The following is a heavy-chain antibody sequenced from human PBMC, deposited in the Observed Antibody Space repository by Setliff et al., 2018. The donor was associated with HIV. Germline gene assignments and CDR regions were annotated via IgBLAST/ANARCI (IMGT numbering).Heavy chain of an antibody. D-gene: IGHD6-13*01. J-gene: IGHJ4*02. CDR1: GDSISSSGPGYY. V-gene: IGHV4-39*02. CDR3: AREPAAGAYYFDY. Sequence: SETLSLTCTVSGDSISSSGPGYYWGWVRQPPGGGLEWIGSVYYSGSTYYNPSLKSRVTISVDTSENQLSLRLTSMTAADTAVYYCAREPAAGAYYFDYWGQGTLVTVSS. CDR2: VYYSGST.